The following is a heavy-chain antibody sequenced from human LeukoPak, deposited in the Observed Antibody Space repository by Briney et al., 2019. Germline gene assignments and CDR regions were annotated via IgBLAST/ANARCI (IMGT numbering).Heavy chain of an antibody. D-gene: IGHD2-2*01. CDR1: GFTFSSYS. Sequence: GGSLRLSCAASGFTFSSYSMNWVRQAPGKGLEWVSSISSSSSYIYYADSVKGRFTISRDNAKNSLYLQMNSLRAEDTAVYYCARVCSSTSCSDDYRGQGTLVTVSS. CDR2: ISSSSSYI. CDR3: ARVCSSTSCSDDY. V-gene: IGHV3-21*01. J-gene: IGHJ4*02.